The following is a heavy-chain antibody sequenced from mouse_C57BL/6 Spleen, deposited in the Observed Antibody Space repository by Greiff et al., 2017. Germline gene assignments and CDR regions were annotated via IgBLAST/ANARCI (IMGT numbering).Heavy chain of an antibody. CDR2: ISYDGSN. CDR3: ASRPSWFAY. CDR1: GYSITSGYY. V-gene: IGHV3-6*01. Sequence: VQLQQSGPGLVKPSQSLSLTCSVTGYSITSGYYWNWIRQFPGNKLEWMGYISYDGSNNYNPSLKNRISITRDTSKNQFFLKLNSVTTEDTATYYCASRPSWFAYWGQGTLVTVSA. J-gene: IGHJ3*01.